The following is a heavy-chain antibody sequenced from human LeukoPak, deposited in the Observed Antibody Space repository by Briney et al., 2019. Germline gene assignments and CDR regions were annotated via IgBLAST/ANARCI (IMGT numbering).Heavy chain of an antibody. CDR3: ARDMYSSSWYQKYNWFDP. J-gene: IGHJ5*02. CDR1: GYTFTSYD. V-gene: IGHV1-8*01. Sequence: ASVKVSCKASGYTFTSYDINWVRQATGQGLEWMGWMNSNSGNTGYAQKFQGRVTMTRNTSISTAYMELSSLRSEDTAVYYCARDMYSSSWYQKYNWFDPWGQGTLVTVSS. CDR2: MNSNSGNT. D-gene: IGHD6-13*01.